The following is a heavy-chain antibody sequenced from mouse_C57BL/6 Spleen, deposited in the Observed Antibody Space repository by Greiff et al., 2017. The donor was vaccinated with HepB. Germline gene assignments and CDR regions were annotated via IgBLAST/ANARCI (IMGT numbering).Heavy chain of an antibody. D-gene: IGHD3-2*02. V-gene: IGHV1-53*01. CDR3: ARTRQLRPSWFAY. CDR2: INPSNGGT. CDR1: GYTFTSYW. J-gene: IGHJ3*01. Sequence: VQGVESGTELVKPGASVKLSCKASGYTFTSYWMHWVKQRPGQGLEWIGNINPSNGGTNYNEKFKSKATLTVDKSSSTAYRQLSSLTSEDSAVYYCARTRQLRPSWFAYWGQGTLVTVSA.